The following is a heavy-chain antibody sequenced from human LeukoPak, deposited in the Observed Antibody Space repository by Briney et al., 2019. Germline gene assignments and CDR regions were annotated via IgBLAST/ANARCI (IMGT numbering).Heavy chain of an antibody. V-gene: IGHV4-59*08. CDR1: GGSISSYY. D-gene: IGHD2-2*01. CDR3: ARLPGTRSYYYGMDV. Sequence: PSETLSPTCTVSGGSISSYYWSWIRQPPGKGLEWIGYIYYSGSTNYNPSLKSRVTISVDTSKNQFSLKLSSVTAADTAVYYCARLPGTRSYYYGMDVWGQGTTVTVSS. J-gene: IGHJ6*02. CDR2: IYYSGST.